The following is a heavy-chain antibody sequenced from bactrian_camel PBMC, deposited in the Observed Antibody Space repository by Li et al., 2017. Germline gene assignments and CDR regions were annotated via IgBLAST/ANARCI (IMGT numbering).Heavy chain of an antibody. CDR3: AADATIVTKAGCYVGFIPEYDF. J-gene: IGHJ4*01. CDR2: MDSDGSR. CDR1: RFYYTSNC. V-gene: IGHV3S53*01. Sequence: HVQLVESGGGSVQAGGSLRLSCSASRFYYTSNCMGWFRQIPGESREAVAAMDSDGSRLVAKSVKGRFTISKDKNTLTLQMTNLQPEDTAMYYCAADATIVTKAGCYVGFIPEYDFRGQGTQVTVS. D-gene: IGHD4*01.